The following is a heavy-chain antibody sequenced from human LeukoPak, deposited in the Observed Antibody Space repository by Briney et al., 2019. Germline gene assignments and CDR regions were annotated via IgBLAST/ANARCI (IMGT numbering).Heavy chain of an antibody. Sequence: PGGSLRLSCAASDFTFDNFAMNWVRQAPGKGLEWLSYISSSGSMIYYADSVKGRFTISRDNANNSLYLQMSSLRAEDTGVYYCARGITVIRGVLLDFWGQGTLVTVAS. J-gene: IGHJ4*02. V-gene: IGHV3-48*01. CDR2: ISSSGSMI. CDR1: DFTFDNFA. D-gene: IGHD3-10*01. CDR3: ARGITVIRGVLLDF.